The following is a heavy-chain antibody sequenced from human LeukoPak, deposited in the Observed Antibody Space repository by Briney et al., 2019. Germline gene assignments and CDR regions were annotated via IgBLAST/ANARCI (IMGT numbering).Heavy chain of an antibody. CDR1: GFTFSSYA. CDR2: ISGRT. V-gene: IGHV3-23*01. CDR3: VKDRRSGSYSVDACDI. J-gene: IGHJ3*02. Sequence: GGSLRLSCAASGFTFSSYAMSWVRQTPGKGLEWVSTISGRTYYADSVKGRFTISSDKSENTLYLQMNSLRAEDTAVYYCVKDRRSGSYSVDACDIWGQGTMVTVSS. D-gene: IGHD1-26*01.